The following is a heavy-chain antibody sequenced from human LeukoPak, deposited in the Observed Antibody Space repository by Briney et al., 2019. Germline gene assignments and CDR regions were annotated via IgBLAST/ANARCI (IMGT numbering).Heavy chain of an antibody. CDR3: ARDSSMLRGPLVIYYFDF. Sequence: GSLRLSCAASGFTFSSYAMSWVRQAPGKGLEWVSVISGGSGSSTYYADSVKGRFTISRDNSKNTLYLQMNSLRVEDTAVYYCARDSSMLRGPLVIYYFDFWGQGTLVTVSS. CDR2: ISGGSGSST. CDR1: GFTFSSYA. V-gene: IGHV3-23*01. D-gene: IGHD3-10*01. J-gene: IGHJ4*02.